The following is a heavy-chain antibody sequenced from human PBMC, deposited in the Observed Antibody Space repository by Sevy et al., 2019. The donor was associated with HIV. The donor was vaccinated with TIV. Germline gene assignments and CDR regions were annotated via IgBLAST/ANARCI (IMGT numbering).Heavy chain of an antibody. CDR1: GFTFSSYS. D-gene: IGHD1-7*01. J-gene: IGHJ6*02. CDR3: ARDRDWNYVWYYYYGMDV. V-gene: IGHV3-48*02. CDR2: ISSSSSTI. Sequence: GGSLRLSCAASGFTFSSYSMNWVRQAPGKGLEWVSYISSSSSTIYYADSVKGRFTISRDNAKNSLYLQMNSLRDEDTAVYYCARDRDWNYVWYYYYGMDVWGQWTTVTVSS.